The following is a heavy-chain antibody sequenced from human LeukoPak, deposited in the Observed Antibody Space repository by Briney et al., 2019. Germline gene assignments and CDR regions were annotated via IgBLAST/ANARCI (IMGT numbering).Heavy chain of an antibody. CDR3: ARDPDYGPYYFDY. V-gene: IGHV1-69*01. Sequence: GASVKVSCKASGGTFSSYAISWVRQAPGQGLEWMGGIIPIFGTANYAQKFRGRVTITADESTSTAYMELSSLRSEDTAVYYCARDPDYGPYYFDYWGQGTLVTVSS. CDR2: IIPIFGTA. CDR1: GGTFSSYA. J-gene: IGHJ4*02. D-gene: IGHD4-17*01.